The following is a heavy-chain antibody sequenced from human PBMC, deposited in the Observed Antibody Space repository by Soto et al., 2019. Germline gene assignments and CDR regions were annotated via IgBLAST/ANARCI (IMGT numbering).Heavy chain of an antibody. CDR3: ARVPGYSIGEL. D-gene: IGHD2-21*01. V-gene: IGHV1-3*01. J-gene: IGHJ2*01. Sequence: QVQLVQSGAEVKKPGASVKVSCKASGYTFTSYAMHWVRQAPGQRLEWMGWINAGNGNTKYSQKFQGRVTITRDTSASTAYMELSSLRAEDTAVYYCARVPGYSIGELWGRGTLVTVSS. CDR2: INAGNGNT. CDR1: GYTFTSYA.